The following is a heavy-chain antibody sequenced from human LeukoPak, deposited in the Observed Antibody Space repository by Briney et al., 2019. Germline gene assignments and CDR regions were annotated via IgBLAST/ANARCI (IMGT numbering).Heavy chain of an antibody. Sequence: PGGSLRPSCAASGFTVSSNYMSWVRQAPGKGLEWVSVIYSGGSTYYADSVKGRFTISRDNSKNTLYLQMNSLRAEDTAVYYCARDGSYYNSSGYQPLDYWGQGTLVTVSS. CDR3: ARDGSYYNSSGYQPLDY. J-gene: IGHJ4*02. CDR1: GFTVSSNY. V-gene: IGHV3-66*01. D-gene: IGHD3-22*01. CDR2: IYSGGST.